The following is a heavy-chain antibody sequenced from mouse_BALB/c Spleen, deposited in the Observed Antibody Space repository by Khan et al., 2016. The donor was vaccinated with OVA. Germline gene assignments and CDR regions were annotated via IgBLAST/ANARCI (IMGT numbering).Heavy chain of an antibody. Sequence: QVQLKQSGPGLVAPSQTLSITCTISGFSLTNYGIHWVRQPPGKGLEWLVVIWSDGSTTYYSALHSRLTISKENSTSHVFLKMNSPQTDDAAMDVCGRQPYDNENGMDYWGQGTSVTVSS. D-gene: IGHD2-12*01. J-gene: IGHJ4*01. CDR3: GRQPYDNENGMDY. CDR1: GFSLTNYG. CDR2: IWSDGST. V-gene: IGHV2-6-1*01.